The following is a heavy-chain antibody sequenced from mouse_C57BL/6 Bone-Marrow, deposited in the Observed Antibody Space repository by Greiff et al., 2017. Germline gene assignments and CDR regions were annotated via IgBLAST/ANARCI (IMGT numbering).Heavy chain of an antibody. CDR3: ARDDYDWGYFDY. V-gene: IGHV1-55*01. J-gene: IGHJ2*01. CDR1: GYTFTSYW. Sequence: QVQLQQPGAELVKPGASVKMSCKASGYTFTSYWITWVKQRPGQGLEWIGDIYPGSGSTNYNAKFKSKATLTVDTSSSTAYMQRSSLTSEDAAVYYCARDDYDWGYFDYWGQGTTLTVSS. CDR2: IYPGSGST. D-gene: IGHD2-4*01.